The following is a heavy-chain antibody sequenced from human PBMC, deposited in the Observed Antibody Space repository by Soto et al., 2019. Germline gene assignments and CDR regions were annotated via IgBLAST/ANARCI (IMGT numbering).Heavy chain of an antibody. J-gene: IGHJ4*02. CDR2: IHPHNGLT. CDR3: ARLALGVTMLDYYFNL. V-gene: IGHV1-2*02. D-gene: IGHD1-1*01. CDR1: GYSITDYY. Sequence: QVLLVQSGAEVKKPGASVKVSCRASGYSITDYYLHWVRQAPGRGLEWMAWIHPHNGLTLYAQNFQGRVTLTRETSTNTVYIEMTRLKSDDTAVYYCARLALGVTMLDYYFNLWGQGTQVTVAS.